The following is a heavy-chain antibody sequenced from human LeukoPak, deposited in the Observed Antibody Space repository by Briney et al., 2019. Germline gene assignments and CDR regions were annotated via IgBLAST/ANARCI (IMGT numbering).Heavy chain of an antibody. CDR3: GRNLGSGSDL. CDR1: GDSISGPY. J-gene: IGHJ5*02. CDR2: THYTGET. D-gene: IGHD3-10*01. Sequence: SETLSLTCNVSGDSISGPYWIWIRQSPGRGLEWIGYTHYTGETNYNPSLKSRLTMSVDTSNNQVYLRLSSVTAADTAVYYCGRNLGSGSDLWGQGTLVTVSS. V-gene: IGHV4-59*11.